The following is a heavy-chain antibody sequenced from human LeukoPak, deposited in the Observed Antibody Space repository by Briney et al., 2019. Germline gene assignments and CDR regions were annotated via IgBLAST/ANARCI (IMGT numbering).Heavy chain of an antibody. CDR3: ARDPPLGSCSTISCPHLDY. D-gene: IGHD2-2*01. Sequence: XAXXGFXXXSYEMNWVRQAPGKGMEWLSYINHDGENIYYADSVKGRLTISRDNAKKSLYLQMNSLRAEDTAVYYCARDPPLGSCSTISCPHLDYWGQGTLVTVSS. J-gene: IGHJ4*02. CDR1: GFXXXSYE. V-gene: IGHV3-48*03. CDR2: INHDGENI.